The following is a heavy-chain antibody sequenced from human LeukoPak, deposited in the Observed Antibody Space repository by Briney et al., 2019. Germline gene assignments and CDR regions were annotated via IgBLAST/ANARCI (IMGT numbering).Heavy chain of an antibody. CDR2: VYSSGST. J-gene: IGHJ6*03. Sequence: SETLSLTCTVSGGSINSGSHYWTWIRQSAGKGLEYIGRVYSSGSTDSNPSLRSRLTMSVDTSKNQLSLKLASVTAADSAVYYCARLGRFGELLPYCYYMDVWGKGTTVTVSS. D-gene: IGHD3-10*01. CDR1: GGSINSGSHY. CDR3: ARLGRFGELLPYCYYMDV. V-gene: IGHV4-61*02.